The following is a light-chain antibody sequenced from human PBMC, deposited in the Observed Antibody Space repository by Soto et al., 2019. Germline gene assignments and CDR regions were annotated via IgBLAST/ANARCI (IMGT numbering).Light chain of an antibody. V-gene: IGKV1-9*01. CDR2: AAS. Sequence: IQLTQSPSSLSASVGDRVTITCRASQGISSYLAWYQQKPGKAPKLLIYAASTLQSGVPSRFSGSGSGTDFTLTISSLQSEDFATYSCQQLNSYLSLTFGGGTKVDIK. J-gene: IGKJ4*01. CDR1: QGISSY. CDR3: QQLNSYLSLT.